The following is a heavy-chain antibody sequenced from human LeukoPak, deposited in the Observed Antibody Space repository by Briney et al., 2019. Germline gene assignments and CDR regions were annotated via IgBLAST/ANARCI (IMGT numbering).Heavy chain of an antibody. CDR2: ISAYNGNT. CDR1: GYTFTSYG. J-gene: IGHJ4*02. D-gene: IGHD3-9*01. CDR3: ARGAVGIFDWLSVSYYFDY. Sequence: GASVKVSCKASGYTFTSYGISWVRQAPGQGLEWMGWISAYNGNTNYAQKLQGRVTMTTDTSTSTAYMELRSLRSDDTAVYYCARGAVGIFDWLSVSYYFDYWGQGTLVTVSS. V-gene: IGHV1-18*01.